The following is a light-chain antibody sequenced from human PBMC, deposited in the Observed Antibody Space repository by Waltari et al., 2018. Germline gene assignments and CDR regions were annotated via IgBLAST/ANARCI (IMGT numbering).Light chain of an antibody. Sequence: EVVLTQSPATLSVSPGERATLSCRASQNVNYYLAWCQQKDGQAPRLLIYGASTRATGIPDRFSGSGSGTEFTLSISSLQSEDFAIYYCQQYNEWPRTFGQGTRVEI. CDR1: QNVNYY. CDR2: GAS. CDR3: QQYNEWPRT. V-gene: IGKV3-15*01. J-gene: IGKJ1*01.